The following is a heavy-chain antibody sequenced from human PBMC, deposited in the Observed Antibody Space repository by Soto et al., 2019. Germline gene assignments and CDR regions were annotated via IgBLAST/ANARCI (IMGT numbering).Heavy chain of an antibody. D-gene: IGHD1-7*01. V-gene: IGHV3-23*01. Sequence: GGSLRLSCAASGFTFSSYAMSWVRQAPGKGLEWVSAISGSGGSTYYADSVKGRFTISRDNSKNTLYLQMNSLRAEDTAVYYCAKPITGTTSSYYGMDVWGQGTTVTVSS. CDR3: AKPITGTTSSYYGMDV. CDR2: ISGSGGST. CDR1: GFTFSSYA. J-gene: IGHJ6*02.